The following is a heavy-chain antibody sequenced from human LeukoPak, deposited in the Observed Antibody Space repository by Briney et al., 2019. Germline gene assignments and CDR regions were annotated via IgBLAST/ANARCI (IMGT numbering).Heavy chain of an antibody. CDR2: ISWNSGDI. D-gene: IGHD6-13*01. Sequence: GGSLRLSCAASGFTFDDYAMHWVRQAPGKGLEWVSGISWNSGDIGYADSVKGRFTISRDNSKNTLYLQMNSLRAEDTAVYYCAKGRAAGGAPPYYYGMDVWGQGTTVTVSS. CDR3: AKGRAAGGAPPYYYGMDV. CDR1: GFTFDDYA. J-gene: IGHJ6*02. V-gene: IGHV3-9*01.